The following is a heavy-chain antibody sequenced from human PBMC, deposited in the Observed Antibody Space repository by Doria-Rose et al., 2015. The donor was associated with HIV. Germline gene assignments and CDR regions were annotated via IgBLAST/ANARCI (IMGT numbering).Heavy chain of an antibody. Sequence: IRQVPGTGLESLGYTYYTVTRDYSPSLKSRLNMAVDTSKNQFSLKLSFVTVADTAVYYCARMGSYRELDYWGQGALGIGSA. V-gene: IGHV4-31*02. J-gene: IGHJ4*02. CDR3: ARMGSYRELDY. D-gene: IGHD3-3*01. CDR2: TYYTVTR.